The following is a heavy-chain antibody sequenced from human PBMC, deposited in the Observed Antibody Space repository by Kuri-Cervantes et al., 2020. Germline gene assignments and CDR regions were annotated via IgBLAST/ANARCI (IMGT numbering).Heavy chain of an antibody. CDR2: ISAYNGNT. CDR1: GYTFTSYG. Sequence: GGSLRLSCKASGYTFTSYGISWVRQAPGQGLEWMGWISAYNGNTNYAQKLQGRVTMTTDTSTSTAYMELSSLRSEDTAVYYCATLGGSYSLRGVGSYAFDIWGQGTMVTVSS. V-gene: IGHV1-18*01. CDR3: ATLGGSYSLRGVGSYAFDI. J-gene: IGHJ3*02. D-gene: IGHD1-26*01.